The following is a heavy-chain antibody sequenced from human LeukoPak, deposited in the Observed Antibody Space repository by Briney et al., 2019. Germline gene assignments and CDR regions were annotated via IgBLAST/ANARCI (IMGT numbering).Heavy chain of an antibody. CDR2: IYTSGST. CDR3: ARENYDFLTGKYYYYMDV. V-gene: IGHV4-4*08. J-gene: IGHJ6*03. Sequence: PGGSLRLSCAASGFTFSNAWMSWVRQAPGKGLEWIGRIYTSGSTNYNPSLKSRVTISVDTSKNQFSLKLSSVTAADTAVYYCARENYDFLTGKYYYYMDVWGKGTTVTISS. CDR1: GFTFSNAW. D-gene: IGHD3-9*01.